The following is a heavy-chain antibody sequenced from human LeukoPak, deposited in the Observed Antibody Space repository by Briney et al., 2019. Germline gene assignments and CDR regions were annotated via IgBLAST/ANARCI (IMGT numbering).Heavy chain of an antibody. CDR3: ARASVNSSGWYQGWFDP. D-gene: IGHD6-19*01. V-gene: IGHV4-34*01. CDR1: GFTFSSYS. CDR2: INHSGST. J-gene: IGHJ5*02. Sequence: GSLRLSCAASGFTFSSYSMNWVRQPPGKGLEWIGEINHSGSTNYNPSLKSRVTISVDTSKNQFSLKLSSVTAADTAVYYCARASVNSSGWYQGWFDPWGQGTLVTVSS.